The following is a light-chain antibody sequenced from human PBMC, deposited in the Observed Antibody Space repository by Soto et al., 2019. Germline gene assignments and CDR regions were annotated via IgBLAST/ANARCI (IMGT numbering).Light chain of an antibody. CDR1: ESVSNN. J-gene: IGKJ4*01. CDR3: PHYHKWPLT. CDR2: GAS. V-gene: IGKV3-15*01. Sequence: EIGLPQSPATLSVSQGERTTLSCRASESVSNNLAWYQQKPGQAPRLLILGASARATGIPARFSGSGSGTELTRTTSTLQSEEFAVEDWPHYHKWPLTCGGGTKVEIK.